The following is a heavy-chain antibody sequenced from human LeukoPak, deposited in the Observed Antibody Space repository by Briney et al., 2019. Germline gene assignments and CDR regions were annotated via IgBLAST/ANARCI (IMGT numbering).Heavy chain of an antibody. CDR3: ARDFPSSGWYHPFDY. CDR1: GYTFTAYY. V-gene: IGHV1-2*02. CDR2: INPNSGGT. D-gene: IGHD6-19*01. Sequence: GASVKVSCKASGYTFTAYYMHWVRQAPGQGPEWMGWINPNSGGTNYAQKFQGRVTMTRDTSISTVYMELSRLRSDDTAVYYCARDFPSSGWYHPFDYWGQGILVTVSS. J-gene: IGHJ4*02.